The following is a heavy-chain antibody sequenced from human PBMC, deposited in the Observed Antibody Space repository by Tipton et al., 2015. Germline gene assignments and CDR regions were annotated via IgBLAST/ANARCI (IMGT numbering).Heavy chain of an antibody. CDR3: ARKPVVRGAYCYFDY. J-gene: IGHJ4*02. Sequence: TLSLTCTVSGDSISRSNYYWGRIRQPPGMGLEWIASIHYGGNTHYNPSLMSRVTISVDTSKNQFSLTLNSVTAADTAFYYCARKPVVRGAYCYFDYWGQGTLVTVSS. CDR1: GDSISRSNYY. CDR2: IHYGGNT. D-gene: IGHD3-10*01. V-gene: IGHV4-39*01.